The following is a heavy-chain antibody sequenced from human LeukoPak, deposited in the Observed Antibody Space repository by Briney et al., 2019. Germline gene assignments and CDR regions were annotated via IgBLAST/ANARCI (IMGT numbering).Heavy chain of an antibody. CDR3: ARETSDS. CDR2: INPSGSTT. Sequence: ASVKVSCKASGYAFTSYFMHWVRQAPGQGLEWLGMINPSGSTTTYAQKFQGRVTMTRDTSTSTVYMELSSLRSEDTAVYYCARETSDSWGQGTLVTVSS. CDR1: GYAFTSYF. J-gene: IGHJ5*01. D-gene: IGHD1-1*01. V-gene: IGHV1-46*01.